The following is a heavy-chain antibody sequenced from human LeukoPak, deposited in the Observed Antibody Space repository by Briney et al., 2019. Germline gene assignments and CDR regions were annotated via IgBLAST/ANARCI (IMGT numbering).Heavy chain of an antibody. V-gene: IGHV4-34*01. CDR3: ARAVGYSYGNWFDP. J-gene: IGHJ5*02. CDR1: GGSFSGYY. Sequence: SETLSLTCAVYGGSFSGYYWSWLRQPPGKGLEWFGEINHSGSTNYNPSLKSRVTISVDTSKNQFSLKLSSVTAADTAVYYCARAVGYSYGNWFDPWGQGTLVTVSS. D-gene: IGHD5-18*01. CDR2: INHSGST.